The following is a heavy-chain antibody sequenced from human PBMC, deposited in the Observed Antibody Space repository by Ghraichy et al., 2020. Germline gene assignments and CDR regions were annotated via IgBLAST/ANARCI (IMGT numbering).Heavy chain of an antibody. CDR2: INHSGST. J-gene: IGHJ5*02. V-gene: IGHV4-34*01. D-gene: IGHD6-19*01. Sequence: GSLSLTCDVYGGSFSEYYWSWIRQPPGQGLEWIGEINHSGSTNDSPSLESRVTISLDTSKKQFSLEVNSVTAADTAVYYCARGFRGARRPGGAGIKRGAGWFDPWGQGTLVTVSS. CDR1: GGSFSEYY. CDR3: ARGFRGARRPGGAGIKRGAGWFDP.